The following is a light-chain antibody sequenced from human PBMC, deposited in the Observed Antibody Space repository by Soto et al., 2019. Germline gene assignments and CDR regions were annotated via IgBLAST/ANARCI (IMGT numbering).Light chain of an antibody. CDR2: GAS. J-gene: IGKJ5*01. CDR3: QQYGSSPQT. Sequence: EIVLTQSPGTLSMSPGESATLSCRASQSVRSNCLAWYQQKPGQAPRLLIYGASNRATGIPDRFSGSGSGTNFTLTICRLEPEDFAVYYCQQYGSSPQTFGQGTRLEI. CDR1: QSVRSNC. V-gene: IGKV3-20*01.